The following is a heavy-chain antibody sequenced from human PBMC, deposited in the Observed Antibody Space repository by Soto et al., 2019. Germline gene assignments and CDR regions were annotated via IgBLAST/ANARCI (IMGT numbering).Heavy chain of an antibody. Sequence: PGGSLSLSCAASGFTFDDYAMSWVRQAPGKGLEWVLAISGSGGSTYYADSVKGRFTISRDNSKNTLYLQMNSLRAEDTAVYYCAKDIGPLGNYYDSSGPFDYWGQGTLVTVSS. D-gene: IGHD3-22*01. CDR3: AKDIGPLGNYYDSSGPFDY. V-gene: IGHV3-23*01. J-gene: IGHJ4*02. CDR2: ISGSGGST. CDR1: GFTFDDYA.